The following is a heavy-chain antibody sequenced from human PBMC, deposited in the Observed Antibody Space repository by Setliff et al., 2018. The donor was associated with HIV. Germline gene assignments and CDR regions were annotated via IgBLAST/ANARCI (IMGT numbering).Heavy chain of an antibody. CDR2: INSYDGNT. CDR1: GYTFSSYG. J-gene: IGHJ3*01. Sequence: ASVKVSCKASGYTFSSYGISWVRQAPGQGLAWMGWINSYDGNTNYEQKFQGRVTMTTDTSTTSAYLELRSLRPDDTAVYFCARNKLSDAFDVWGPGTMVTVSS. CDR3: ARNKLSDAFDV. D-gene: IGHD1-1*01. V-gene: IGHV1-18*01.